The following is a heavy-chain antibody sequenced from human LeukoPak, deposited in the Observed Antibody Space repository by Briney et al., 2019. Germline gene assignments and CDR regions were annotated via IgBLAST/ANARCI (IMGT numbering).Heavy chain of an antibody. Sequence: PGGSLRLSCAASGFTFGSYAMNWVRQAPGKGLEWVSTISGSGGSTYYADSVKGRFTISRDNSKNTLYMQMNSLRADDTAVYYCARALKCYYDSSGLTLLDYWGQGTLVTVSS. V-gene: IGHV3-23*01. J-gene: IGHJ4*02. CDR2: ISGSGGST. CDR1: GFTFGSYA. CDR3: ARALKCYYDSSGLTLLDY. D-gene: IGHD3-22*01.